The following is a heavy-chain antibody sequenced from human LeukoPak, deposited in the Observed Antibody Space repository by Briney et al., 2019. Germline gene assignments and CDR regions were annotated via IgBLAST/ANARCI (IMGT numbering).Heavy chain of an antibody. CDR1: GFTFSNHW. V-gene: IGHV3-74*03. D-gene: IGHD2-21*01. CDR3: IRDEALWRLDY. CDR2: IDERGTNA. J-gene: IGHJ4*02. Sequence: QPGGSLRLSCAASGFTFSNHWMHWVRQAPGKGLVWVSRIDERGTNAMYADSVKGRFSISRDNAKNTVNLQMNSLRTEDTGVYYCIRDEALWRLDYWGQGTLVTVSS.